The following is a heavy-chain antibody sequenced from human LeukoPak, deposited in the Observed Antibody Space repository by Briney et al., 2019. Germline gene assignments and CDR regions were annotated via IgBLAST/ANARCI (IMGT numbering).Heavy chain of an antibody. V-gene: IGHV3-7*01. CDR2: IKQDGSGQ. CDR3: ARSLWPGDY. D-gene: IGHD2-21*01. J-gene: IGHJ4*02. Sequence: GGSLRLSCVASGFTFSSYYMSWVRQAPGKGLEWVANIKQDGSGQSYVDSVKGRFTISRDNAKNSLYLQMNSLRPEDSAVYYCARSLWPGDYWGQGTLVTVSS. CDR1: GFTFSSYY.